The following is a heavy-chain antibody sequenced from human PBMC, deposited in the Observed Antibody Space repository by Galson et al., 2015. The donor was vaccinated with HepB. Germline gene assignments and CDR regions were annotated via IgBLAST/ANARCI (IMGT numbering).Heavy chain of an antibody. J-gene: IGHJ4*02. CDR1: GFTFSSYS. CDR2: ISSSSSYI. Sequence: SLRLSCAASGFTFSSYSMNWVRQAPGKGLEWVSSISSSSSYIYYADSVKGRFTISRDNAKNSLYLQMNSLRAEDTAVYYCARGMTMVRGVTDYWGQGTLVTVSS. CDR3: ARGMTMVRGVTDY. V-gene: IGHV3-21*01. D-gene: IGHD3-10*01.